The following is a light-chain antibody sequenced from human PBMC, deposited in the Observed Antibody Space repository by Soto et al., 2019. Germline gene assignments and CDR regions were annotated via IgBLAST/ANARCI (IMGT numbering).Light chain of an antibody. J-gene: IGKJ2*01. CDR2: EAS. V-gene: IGKV1-5*03. CDR3: QQYSSYSQYT. CDR1: QSISSW. Sequence: DIQMTQSPSTLPASVGDRVTITCRASQSISSWLAWYQHKPGKAPKVLIYEASTLESGVPSRFSGSGSGTEFRLTISSLQPDDFATYYCQQYSSYSQYTFGQGTKLEIK.